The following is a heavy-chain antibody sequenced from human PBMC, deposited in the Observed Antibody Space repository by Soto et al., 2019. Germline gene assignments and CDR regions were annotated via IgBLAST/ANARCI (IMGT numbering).Heavy chain of an antibody. Sequence: EVQLMESGGGLVQPGGSLRLPCVVSGFTFSSYWMQWVRQAPGEGPVWVSRINGDGSYTAYADSVRGRFTISRDNAKNTLYLQMSSLRDEDTAVYYYARERGPYYTDYWGQGTLVTVSS. J-gene: IGHJ4*02. CDR1: GFTFSSYW. CDR3: ARERGPYYTDY. V-gene: IGHV3-74*01. D-gene: IGHD1-26*01. CDR2: INGDGSYT.